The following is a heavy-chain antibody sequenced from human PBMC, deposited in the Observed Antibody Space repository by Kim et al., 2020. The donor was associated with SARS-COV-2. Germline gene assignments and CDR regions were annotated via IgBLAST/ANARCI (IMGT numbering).Heavy chain of an antibody. V-gene: IGHV1-46*01. CDR2: INPSGGST. D-gene: IGHD2-2*02. Sequence: ASVKVSCKASGYTFTSYYMHWVRQAPGQGLEWMGIINPSGGSTSYAQKFQGRVTMTRDTSTSTVYMELSSLRSEDTAVYYCARDHPPLGYCSSTSCYTWWDWCDPWGQGTLVTVSS. CDR3: ARDHPPLGYCSSTSCYTWWDWCDP. CDR1: GYTFTSYY. J-gene: IGHJ5*02.